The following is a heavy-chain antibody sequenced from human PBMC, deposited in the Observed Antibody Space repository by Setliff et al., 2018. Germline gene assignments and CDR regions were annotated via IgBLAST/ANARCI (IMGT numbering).Heavy chain of an antibody. CDR1: GYTFTSYD. Sequence: ASVKVSCKASGYTFTSYDINWVRQATGQGPEWMGWMNPNSGNTGYAQKFQGRVTITRNTSISTAYMELSSLRSEDTAVYYCARRVGSVGIQLPDYWGQGTLVTVSS. CDR2: MNPNSGNT. D-gene: IGHD5-18*01. CDR3: ARRVGSVGIQLPDY. V-gene: IGHV1-8*03. J-gene: IGHJ4*02.